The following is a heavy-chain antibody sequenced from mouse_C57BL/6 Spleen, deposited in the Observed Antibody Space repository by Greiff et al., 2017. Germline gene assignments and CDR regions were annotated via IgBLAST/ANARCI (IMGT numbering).Heavy chain of an antibody. D-gene: IGHD2-3*01. CDR3: TTPYDGYPYYAMDY. Sequence: VQLQQSGAELVRPGASVKLSCTASGFNIKDDYMHWVKQRPEQGLEWIGWIDPENGDTEYASKFQGKATITADTSSNTAYLQLSSLTSEDTAVYYCTTPYDGYPYYAMDYWGQGTSVTVSS. V-gene: IGHV14-4*01. CDR1: GFNIKDDY. CDR2: IDPENGDT. J-gene: IGHJ4*01.